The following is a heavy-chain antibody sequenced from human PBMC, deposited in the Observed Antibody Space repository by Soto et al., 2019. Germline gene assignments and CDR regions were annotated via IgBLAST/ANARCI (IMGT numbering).Heavy chain of an antibody. CDR2: ISAYNGNT. CDR1: GYTYTNFG. J-gene: IGHJ6*02. V-gene: IGHV1-18*01. D-gene: IGHD6-19*01. CDR3: ARDGSGWYRYYYYGMDV. Sequence: GASVKVSCKASGYTYTNFGISWVRQAPGQGLEWMGWISAYNGNTNYAQKFQGRVTMTTDTSTSTAYMELRSLRSDDTAVYYCARDGSGWYRYYYYGMDVWGQGTTVTVSS.